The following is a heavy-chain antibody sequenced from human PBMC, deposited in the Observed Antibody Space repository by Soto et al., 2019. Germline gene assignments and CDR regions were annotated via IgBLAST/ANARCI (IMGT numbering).Heavy chain of an antibody. Sequence: SVKVSCKASGGTFSSYTISWVRQAPGQGLEWMGRIIPILGIANYAQKFQGRVTITADKSTSTAYMELSSLRSEDTAVYYCAREDGYCSSTSCPAGYWGQGTLVTVSS. D-gene: IGHD2-2*03. CDR1: GGTFSSYT. V-gene: IGHV1-69*04. CDR2: IIPILGIA. J-gene: IGHJ4*02. CDR3: AREDGYCSSTSCPAGY.